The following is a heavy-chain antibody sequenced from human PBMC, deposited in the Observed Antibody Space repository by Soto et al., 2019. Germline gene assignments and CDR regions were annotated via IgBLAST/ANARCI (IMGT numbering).Heavy chain of an antibody. V-gene: IGHV4-30-4*01. CDR1: GGSISSGDYY. D-gene: IGHD1-1*01. CDR2: IYYSGST. Sequence: SETLSLTCTVSGGSISSGDYYWSWIRQPPGKGLEWIGYIYYSGSTYYNPSLKSRVTISVDTSKNQFSLKLSSVTAADTAVYYCASVERPDGNWFDPWGQGTLVTVSS. CDR3: ASVERPDGNWFDP. J-gene: IGHJ5*02.